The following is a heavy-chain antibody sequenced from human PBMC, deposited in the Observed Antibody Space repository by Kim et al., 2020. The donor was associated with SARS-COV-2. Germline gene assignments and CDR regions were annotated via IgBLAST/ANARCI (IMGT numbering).Heavy chain of an antibody. Sequence: ADSVKGRFTISRDNSKTTLYLQMNSLRAEDTAVYYCARKRPSSYPAAFDPWGQGTLVTVSS. J-gene: IGHJ5*02. CDR3: ARKRPSSYPAAFDP. D-gene: IGHD6-19*01. V-gene: IGHV3-23*01.